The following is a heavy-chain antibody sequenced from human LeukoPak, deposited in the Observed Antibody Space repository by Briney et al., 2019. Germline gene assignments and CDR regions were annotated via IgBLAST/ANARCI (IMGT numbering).Heavy chain of an antibody. CDR3: ASDDFWSGRAGY. CDR1: GFTFSSYS. D-gene: IGHD3-3*01. Sequence: PGGSLRLSCAASGFTFSSYSMNWVRQAPGKGLEWVSSISSSSSYIYYADSVKGRFTISRDNAKNSLYLQMNSLRAEDTAVYYCASDDFWSGRAGYWGQGTLVTVSS. CDR2: ISSSSSYI. J-gene: IGHJ4*02. V-gene: IGHV3-21*01.